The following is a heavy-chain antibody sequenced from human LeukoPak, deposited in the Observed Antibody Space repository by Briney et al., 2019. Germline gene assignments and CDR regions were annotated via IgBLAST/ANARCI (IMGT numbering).Heavy chain of an antibody. D-gene: IGHD3-10*01. CDR2: IYHSGST. CDR3: ARGVRGAIDY. Sequence: PSETLSLTCAVSGGSISSGGYSWSWIRQPPGKGLEWIGYIYHSGSTYYNPSLKSRVTISVDRSKNQFSLKLSSVTAADTAVYYCARGVRGAIDYWGQGTLVTVSS. V-gene: IGHV4-30-2*01. CDR1: GGSISSGGYS. J-gene: IGHJ4*02.